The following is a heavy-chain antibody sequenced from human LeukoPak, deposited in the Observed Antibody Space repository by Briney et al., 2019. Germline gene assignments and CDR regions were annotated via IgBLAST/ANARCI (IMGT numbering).Heavy chain of an antibody. Sequence: GESLKISCKGSGYSVTSYWIGWVRQMPGKGLEWMGIIYPGDSDTRYSPSFQGQVTISADKSISTAYLQWSSLKASDTAMYHCARVNTMIVVDPYYFDYWGQGTLVTVSS. CDR3: ARVNTMIVVDPYYFDY. CDR2: IYPGDSDT. D-gene: IGHD3-22*01. CDR1: GYSVTSYW. V-gene: IGHV5-51*01. J-gene: IGHJ4*02.